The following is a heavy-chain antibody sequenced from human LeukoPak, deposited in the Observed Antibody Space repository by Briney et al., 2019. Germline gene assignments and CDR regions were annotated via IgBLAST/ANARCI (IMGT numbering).Heavy chain of an antibody. Sequence: ASVKVSCKASGYTFTSYYMHWVRQAHGQGLEWMGIINASGGSTSYAQKFQGRVTMTRDTSTSTVYMELSSLRSEDTAVYYCARDDYDFSSGYPVYYFDYWGQGTLVTVSS. CDR3: ARDDYDFSSGYPVYYFDY. J-gene: IGHJ4*02. CDR1: GYTFTSYY. D-gene: IGHD3-3*01. CDR2: INASGGST. V-gene: IGHV1-46*01.